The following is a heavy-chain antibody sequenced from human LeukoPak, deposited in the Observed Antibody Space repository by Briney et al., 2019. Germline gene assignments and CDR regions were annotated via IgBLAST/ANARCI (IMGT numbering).Heavy chain of an antibody. CDR1: GDSISSNNW. Sequence: SETLSLTCAVSGDSISSNNWWSWVRQSPGKGLEWIGEIYHSGSTNYNPSLKSRVTISVDKSKNQFSLKLTSVTAADTAVYYCARRGYSSGWSFDYWGQGTLVTVSS. CDR3: ARRGYSSGWSFDY. CDR2: IYHSGST. D-gene: IGHD6-19*01. J-gene: IGHJ4*02. V-gene: IGHV4-4*02.